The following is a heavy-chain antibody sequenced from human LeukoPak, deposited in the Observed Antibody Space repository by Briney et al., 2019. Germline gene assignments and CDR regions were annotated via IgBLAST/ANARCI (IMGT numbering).Heavy chain of an antibody. D-gene: IGHD6-13*01. V-gene: IGHV4-59*01. CDR3: ARGVYIAAAQYGY. CDR1: GGSISSYY. CDR2: IYYSGTT. J-gene: IGHJ4*02. Sequence: PSETLSLTCTVSGGSISSYYWSWIRQPPGKGREWIEYIYYSGTTNYNPSLKSRVTISVDTSKNQFSLKLSSVTAADTAVYYCARGVYIAAAQYGYWGQGTLVTVSS.